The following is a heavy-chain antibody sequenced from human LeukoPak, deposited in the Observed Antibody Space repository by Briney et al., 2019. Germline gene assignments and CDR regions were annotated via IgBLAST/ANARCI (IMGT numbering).Heavy chain of an antibody. CDR3: ARDPHFGSPTRDWHSDL. J-gene: IGHJ2*01. D-gene: IGHD2-15*01. CDR1: GGSFSSSSA. V-gene: IGHV1-69*04. CDR2: IVPLHGST. Sequence: GASVNVSCQASGGSFSSSSAISWVRPAPGQGLEWVGRIVPLHGSTTYAQKFKDRVAISADTLTSTAYMELGSLTSADTAVYYCARDPHFGSPTRDWHSDLWGRGTPITVSS.